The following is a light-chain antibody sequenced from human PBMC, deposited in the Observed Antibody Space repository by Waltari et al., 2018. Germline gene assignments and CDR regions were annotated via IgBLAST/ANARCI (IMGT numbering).Light chain of an antibody. Sequence: DIVMTQSPDSLALSLGERAPVHCRSNQHGLCRSNKNNSLTWYQQKPGQPPKLLIYWASTRESGVPDRFSGSGSGTDFTLTISSLQAEDVAVYYCQQYFSAPYTFGQGTKLEIK. CDR3: QQYFSAPYT. CDR2: WAS. V-gene: IGKV4-1*01. CDR1: QHGLCRSNKNNS. J-gene: IGKJ2*01.